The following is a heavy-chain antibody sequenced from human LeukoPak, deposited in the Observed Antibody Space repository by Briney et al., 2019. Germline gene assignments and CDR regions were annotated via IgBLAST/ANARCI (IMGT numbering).Heavy chain of an antibody. CDR2: IYSGGST. J-gene: IGHJ5*02. Sequence: GGSLRLSCAASGFTVSSNYMSWVRQAPGKGLEWVSVIYSGGSTYYADSVKGRFTISRDNSKNTLYLQMNSLRAEDTAVYYCARGCSSTSFAFDPWGQGTLVTVSS. V-gene: IGHV3-53*01. CDR1: GFTVSSNY. CDR3: ARGCSSTSFAFDP. D-gene: IGHD2-2*01.